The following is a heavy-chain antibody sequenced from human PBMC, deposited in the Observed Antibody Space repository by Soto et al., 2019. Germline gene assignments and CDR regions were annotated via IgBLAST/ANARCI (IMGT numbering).Heavy chain of an antibody. CDR1: GFTFSSYA. CDR3: AKDRFPNIPYCSSTSCYYFDY. Sequence: PGGSLRLSCAASGFTFSSYAMSWVRQAPGKGLEWVSAISGSGGSTYYADSVKGRFTISRDNSKNTLYLQMNSLRAEDTAVYYCAKDRFPNIPYCSSTSCYYFDYWGQGTLVTVSS. CDR2: ISGSGGST. V-gene: IGHV3-23*01. D-gene: IGHD2-2*01. J-gene: IGHJ4*02.